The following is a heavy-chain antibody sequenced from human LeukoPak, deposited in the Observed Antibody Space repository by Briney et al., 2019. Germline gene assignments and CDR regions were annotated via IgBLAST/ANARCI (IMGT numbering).Heavy chain of an antibody. J-gene: IGHJ4*02. CDR1: GYSIGSGHY. V-gene: IGHV4-38-2*02. CDR3: AREVGSSGWYVVDY. D-gene: IGHD6-19*01. Sequence: SETLSLTCTVSGYSIGSGHYWAWIRQPPGKGLEWIGCVYHSGTYYKSSLTSRVTISMDRSKNQFSLKLSSVTAADTAVYYCAREVGSSGWYVVDYWGQGTLVTVSS. CDR2: VYHSGT.